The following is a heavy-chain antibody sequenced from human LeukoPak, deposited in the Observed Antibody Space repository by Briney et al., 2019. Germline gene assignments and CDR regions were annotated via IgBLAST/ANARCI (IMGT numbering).Heavy chain of an antibody. CDR1: GYTFTNFD. CDR3: ARLSWLRHACDI. J-gene: IGHJ3*02. Sequence: ASVKVSCKAFGYTFTNFDITWVRQAPGEGLEWMGWINVYSDNTNYAQKFRGRVTMSTDKSTSTAYMELRSLRSDDTAVYYCARLSWLRHACDIWGQGTMVTVSS. CDR2: INVYSDNT. D-gene: IGHD5-12*01. V-gene: IGHV1-18*01.